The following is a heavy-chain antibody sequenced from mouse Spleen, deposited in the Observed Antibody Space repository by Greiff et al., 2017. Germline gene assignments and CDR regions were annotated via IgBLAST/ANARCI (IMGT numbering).Heavy chain of an antibody. V-gene: IGHV5-6-5*01. CDR1: GFTFSSYA. Sequence: EVKLQESGGGLVKPGGSLKLSCAASGFTFSSYAMSWVRQTPEKRLEWVASISSGGSTYYPDSVKGRFTISRDNARNILYLQMSSLRSEDTAMYYCARQHRSAWFAYWGQGTLVTVSA. CDR2: ISSGGST. D-gene: IGHD2-14*01. CDR3: ARQHRSAWFAY. J-gene: IGHJ3*01.